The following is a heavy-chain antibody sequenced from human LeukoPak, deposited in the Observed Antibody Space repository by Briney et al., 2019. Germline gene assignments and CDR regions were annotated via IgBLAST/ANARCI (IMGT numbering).Heavy chain of an antibody. CDR3: ARETAAGDFGY. CDR2: IYYSGST. D-gene: IGHD6-13*01. V-gene: IGHV4-59*01. Sequence: ASETLSLTCTVSGGSISSYYWSWIRQPPGKGLEWIGYIYYSGSTNYNPSLKSRVTISVDTSKNQFSLKLSSVTAADTAVYYCARETAAGDFGYWGQGTLVTVSS. CDR1: GGSISSYY. J-gene: IGHJ4*02.